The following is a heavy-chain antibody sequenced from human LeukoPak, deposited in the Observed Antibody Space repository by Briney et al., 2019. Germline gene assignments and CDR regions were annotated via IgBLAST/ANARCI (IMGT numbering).Heavy chain of an antibody. Sequence: GGSLRLSRAASGFTFSSYGMHWVRQAPGKGLEWVAFIRYDGSNKYYAASVKGRFTISRDNSKNTLYLQMNSMRAEDTAVYYCAKDRDDYVWGSYRSTPYGMDVWGQGSTVTVS. D-gene: IGHD3-16*02. J-gene: IGHJ6*02. V-gene: IGHV3-30*02. CDR1: GFTFSSYG. CDR3: AKDRDDYVWGSYRSTPYGMDV. CDR2: IRYDGSNK.